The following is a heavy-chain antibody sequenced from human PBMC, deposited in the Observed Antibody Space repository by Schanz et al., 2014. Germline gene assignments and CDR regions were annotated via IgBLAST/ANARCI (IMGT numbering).Heavy chain of an antibody. CDR1: GFTFSDYY. Sequence: PGGSLRLSCAASGFTFSDYYMAWIRQAPGKGLEWVSHISGSSIHKNYADSVKGRFSISRDNGETSVYLQINSLRVEDTAVYYCARDFSAYVGNYFDYWGQGTLVTVSS. D-gene: IGHD5-12*01. V-gene: IGHV3-11*05. CDR2: ISGSSIHK. J-gene: IGHJ4*02. CDR3: ARDFSAYVGNYFDY.